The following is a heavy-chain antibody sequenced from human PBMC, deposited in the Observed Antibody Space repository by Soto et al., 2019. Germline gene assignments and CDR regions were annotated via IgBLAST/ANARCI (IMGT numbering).Heavy chain of an antibody. CDR1: GGSVSSGSYY. V-gene: IGHV4-61*01. Sequence: QVQLQESGPGLVKPSETLSLTCTVSGGSVSSGSYYWSWIRQPPGKGLEWIGYIYYSGSTNYNPSLNSRVTXXVXTXXLQFSLELSSVTAADTAVYYCARVLGSHSGYYYTRWGQGTLVTVSS. J-gene: IGHJ4*02. CDR3: ARVLGSHSGYYYTR. CDR2: IYYSGST. D-gene: IGHD3-22*01.